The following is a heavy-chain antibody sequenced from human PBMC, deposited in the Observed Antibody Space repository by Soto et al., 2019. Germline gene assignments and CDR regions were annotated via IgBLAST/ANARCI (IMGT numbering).Heavy chain of an antibody. V-gene: IGHV3-23*01. CDR3: GGSSYIY. Sequence: GSLRLACAASGFTFTTSAISWVRQAPGKFLEWISLIHIPGGRATYADSVRGRFTISIDNSENTVFLQMNSLRAEDTAIYYCGGSSYIYWG. CDR1: GFTFTTSA. CDR2: IHIPGGRA. J-gene: IGHJ4*01. D-gene: IGHD2-2*02.